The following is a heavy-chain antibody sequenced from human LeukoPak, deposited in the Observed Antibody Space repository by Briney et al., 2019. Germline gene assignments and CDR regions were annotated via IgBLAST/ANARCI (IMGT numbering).Heavy chain of an antibody. D-gene: IGHD1-26*01. CDR3: ARSLYSGSHYPLDH. Sequence: GGSLRLSCAASGFTFSNYAMHWVRQAPGKGLEWVAVISSDGSNKYYANSVKGRFTISRDNSKNTLYLQMNSLRAEDTAVYYCARSLYSGSHYPLDHWGQGTLVTVSP. J-gene: IGHJ4*02. CDR2: ISSDGSNK. V-gene: IGHV3-30-3*01. CDR1: GFTFSNYA.